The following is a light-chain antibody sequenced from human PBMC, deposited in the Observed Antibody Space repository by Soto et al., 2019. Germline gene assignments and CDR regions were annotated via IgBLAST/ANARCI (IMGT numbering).Light chain of an antibody. CDR2: AAS. CDR3: QQSYDTPIT. J-gene: IGKJ5*01. Sequence: DIQMSQSPSSLSASVGDRVTISCRASQSIVTYLNWYQQKPGKAPKLLIYAASSLQSGVPSTFSGNGSGTDFTLTISNLQPEDFATYYCQQSYDTPITFGQGTRLEN. V-gene: IGKV1-39*01. CDR1: QSIVTY.